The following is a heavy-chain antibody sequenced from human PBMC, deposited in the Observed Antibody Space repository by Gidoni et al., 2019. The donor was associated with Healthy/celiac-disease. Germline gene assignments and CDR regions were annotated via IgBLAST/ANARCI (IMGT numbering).Heavy chain of an antibody. D-gene: IGHD3-22*01. CDR3: ARSSYDSSGYYELGLDY. J-gene: IGHJ4*02. Sequence: EVQLVESGGGLVQPGGSLRLSCAASGFTFSSYWMHWVRQAPGKGLVWVSRINSDGSSTSYADSVKGRFTISRDNAKNTLYLQMNSLRAEDTAVYYCARSSYDSSGYYELGLDYWGQGTLVTVSS. CDR2: INSDGSST. V-gene: IGHV3-74*01. CDR1: GFTFSSYW.